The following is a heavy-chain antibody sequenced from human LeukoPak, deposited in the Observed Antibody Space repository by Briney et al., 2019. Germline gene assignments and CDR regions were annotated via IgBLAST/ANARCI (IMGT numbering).Heavy chain of an antibody. CDR1: GFTFSSNG. J-gene: IGHJ4*02. Sequence: GGSLRLSCAASGFTFSSNGMNWVRQAPGKGLEWVSTIRDGGGSTYYADSVKGRFTISRDNSKNTVFLQMNSLRADDTAIYYSTKGARQHLTDYWGKGTLVTVSS. CDR3: TKGARQHLTDY. CDR2: IRDGGGST. D-gene: IGHD6-13*01. V-gene: IGHV3-23*01.